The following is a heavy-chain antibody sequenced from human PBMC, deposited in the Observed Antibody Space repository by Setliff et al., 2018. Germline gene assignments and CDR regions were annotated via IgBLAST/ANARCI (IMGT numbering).Heavy chain of an antibody. CDR2: IYTDGST. CDR1: GDSMSRAKYY. D-gene: IGHD3-3*01. CDR3: ARVTGFSYMDV. J-gene: IGHJ6*03. V-gene: IGHV4-61*02. Sequence: PSETLSLTCTVSGDSMSRAKYYWSWIRQSAGKGLECLGRIYTDGSTKYNPSLNSRVTLLIDMAKNQISLRLSSVTAADTAVYFCARVTGFSYMDVWGKGTTVTVSS.